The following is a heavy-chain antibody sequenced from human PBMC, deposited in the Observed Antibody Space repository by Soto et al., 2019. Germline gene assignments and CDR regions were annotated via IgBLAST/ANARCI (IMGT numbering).Heavy chain of an antibody. Sequence: PGGSLRLSCEASGFTFSRVSMNWVRQVPGKGLEWVASISSGSSDTWYADSVKGRFTISRDNAEKSLYLQMNSLRAEDTAVYYCARVGGGVVVVPGANRGDFWGQGTLVTVSS. D-gene: IGHD2-2*01. CDR1: GFTFSRVS. CDR3: ARVGGGVVVVPGANRGDF. J-gene: IGHJ4*02. CDR2: ISSGSSDT. V-gene: IGHV3-21*01.